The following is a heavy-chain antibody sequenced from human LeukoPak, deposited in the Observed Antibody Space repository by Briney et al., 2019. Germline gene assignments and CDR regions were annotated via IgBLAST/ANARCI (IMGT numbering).Heavy chain of an antibody. D-gene: IGHD4-17*01. V-gene: IGHV3-23*01. J-gene: IGHJ4*02. CDR2: VTAGGDIT. CDR3: ATVLSTTVTTTFDY. CDR1: GFTFSSYA. Sequence: GGSLRLSCAASGFTFSSYAMSWVRQAPGKGLEWVSAVTAGGDITYYTDSGKGRFSISRDNSKNTLYLQLNSLRAEDTAVYYCATVLSTTVTTTFDYWGQGTLVAVSS.